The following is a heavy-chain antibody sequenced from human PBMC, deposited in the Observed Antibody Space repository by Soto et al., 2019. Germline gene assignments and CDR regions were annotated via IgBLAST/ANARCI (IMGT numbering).Heavy chain of an antibody. Sequence: GASVKVSCKASGYTFTSYGISWVRQAPGQGLEWMVWISAYNGNTNYAQKLQGRVTMTTDTSTSTAYMELRSLRSDVTAVYYCARAGTTYSDFLGTIWGQGTMVTVSS. CDR3: ARAGTTYSDFLGTI. CDR2: ISAYNGNT. J-gene: IGHJ3*02. CDR1: GYTFTSYG. V-gene: IGHV1-18*01. D-gene: IGHD1-7*01.